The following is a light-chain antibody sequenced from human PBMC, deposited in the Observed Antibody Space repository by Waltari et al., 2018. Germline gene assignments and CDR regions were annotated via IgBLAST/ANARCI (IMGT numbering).Light chain of an antibody. CDR2: KGS. CDR3: QQYNHYWT. V-gene: IGKV1-5*03. J-gene: IGKJ1*01. CDR1: QSISTW. Sequence: DFQMTQSPSTLSASVGDRVTIPCRASQSISTWLAWYQQKPGEAPKILIYKGSTLESGVPSRFSGSGFGTEFTLTISSLQPDDFATYYCQQYNHYWTFGQGTKVELK.